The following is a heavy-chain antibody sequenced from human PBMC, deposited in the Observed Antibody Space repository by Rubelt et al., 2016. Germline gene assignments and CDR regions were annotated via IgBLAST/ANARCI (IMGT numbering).Heavy chain of an antibody. D-gene: IGHD4-17*01. Sequence: QVQLQESGPGLVKPSETLSLTCTVSGGSISSHYWSWIRQSPGKGLEWIGEINPSGSSNYNPSLRSQCTISEDTSKNQFSLKRSSVTAADTAVYYCARDPTWYGVGSYFDYWGQGTLVTVSS. CDR3: ARDPTWYGVGSYFDY. J-gene: IGHJ4*02. CDR2: INPSGSS. V-gene: IGHV4-59*11. CDR1: GGSISSHY.